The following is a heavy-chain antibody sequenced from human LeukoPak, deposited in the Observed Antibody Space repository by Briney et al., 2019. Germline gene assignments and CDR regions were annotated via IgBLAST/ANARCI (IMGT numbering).Heavy chain of an antibody. CDR3: ARVGDYYDSSGYYSPFDY. Sequence: SETLSLTCAVYGGSFSGYYWSWIRQPPGKGPEWIGEINHSGSTNYNPSLKSRITISVDTSKNQFSLKLSSVTAADTAVYYCARVGDYYDSSGYYSPFDYWGQGTLVTVSS. CDR2: INHSGST. V-gene: IGHV4-34*01. D-gene: IGHD3-22*01. CDR1: GGSFSGYY. J-gene: IGHJ4*02.